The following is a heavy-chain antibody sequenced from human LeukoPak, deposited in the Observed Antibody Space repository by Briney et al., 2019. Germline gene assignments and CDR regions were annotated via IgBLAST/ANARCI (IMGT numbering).Heavy chain of an antibody. D-gene: IGHD3-3*01. CDR2: IIPIFGTA. CDR3: ARDAILEWLPPSYYYMDV. V-gene: IGHV1-69*13. J-gene: IGHJ6*03. Sequence: SVKVSCKASGGTFGSYAISWVRQAPGQGLEWMGGIIPIFGTANYAQKFQGRVTITAGESTSTAYMELSSLRSEDTAVYYCARDAILEWLPPSYYYMDVWGKGTTVTVSS. CDR1: GGTFGSYA.